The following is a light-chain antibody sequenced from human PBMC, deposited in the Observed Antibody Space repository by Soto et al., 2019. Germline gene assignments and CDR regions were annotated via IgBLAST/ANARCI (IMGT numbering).Light chain of an antibody. J-gene: IGKJ1*01. Sequence: IVLTQSPGTLSLSPGDRATLSCRASQSVATNLAWYQQRPGQAPRLLIYGASKRAIGLPARFSGSGSGTEFTLTISSLQSEDFAVYYCQQYNDWPQTLGQGTKVDIK. CDR1: QSVATN. CDR3: QQYNDWPQT. V-gene: IGKV3-15*01. CDR2: GAS.